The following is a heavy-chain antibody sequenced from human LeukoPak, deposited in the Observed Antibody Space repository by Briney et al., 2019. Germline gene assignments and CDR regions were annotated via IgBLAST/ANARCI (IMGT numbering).Heavy chain of an antibody. CDR3: AKGIAAADTDIDY. J-gene: IGHJ4*02. CDR1: GCIFSNYA. Sequence: GGSLRLSCAVSGCIFSNYAMSWVRQAPGKGLGWVSGISGSGGVTYYADSVKGRFTISRDNSKNTLYLQMNSLRAEDTAVYYCAKGIAAADTDIDYWGQGTLVTVSS. CDR2: ISGSGGVT. D-gene: IGHD6-13*01. V-gene: IGHV3-23*01.